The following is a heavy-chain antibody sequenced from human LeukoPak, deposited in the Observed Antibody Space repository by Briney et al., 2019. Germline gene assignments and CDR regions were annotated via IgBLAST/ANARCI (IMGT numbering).Heavy chain of an antibody. V-gene: IGHV4-59*01. CDR3: ALLITVTTDY. CDR1: GGSISSYY. D-gene: IGHD4-17*01. Sequence: SETLSLTCTVSGGSISSYYWSWIRQPPGKGLEWIGYIYYSGSTNYNPSLKSRVTISVDTSKNQFSLKLSSVTAADTAVYYCALLITVTTDYWGQGTLVTVSS. CDR2: IYYSGST. J-gene: IGHJ4*02.